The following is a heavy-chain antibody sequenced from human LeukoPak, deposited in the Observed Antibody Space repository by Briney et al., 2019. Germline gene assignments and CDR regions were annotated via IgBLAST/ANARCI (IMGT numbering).Heavy chain of an antibody. CDR3: ARGGEVCFYYGMDV. J-gene: IGHJ6*02. D-gene: IGHD3-16*01. CDR1: GYTFTGYN. Sequence: ASVKVSCKASGYTFTGYNMHWVRQAPGQGLEWMGWINPNSGGTNYAQKFQGRVTMTRDTSISTAYMELSRLRSDDTAVYYCARGGEVCFYYGMDVWGQGTTVTVSS. V-gene: IGHV1-2*02. CDR2: INPNSGGT.